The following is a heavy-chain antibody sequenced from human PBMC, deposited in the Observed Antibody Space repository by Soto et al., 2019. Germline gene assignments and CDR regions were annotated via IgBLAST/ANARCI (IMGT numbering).Heavy chain of an antibody. V-gene: IGHV1-2*02. D-gene: IGHD6-13*01. Sequence: ASVKVSCKASGYMFIGFSLHWVRQAPGQGLEWLGWINPKNGDTNYAQKFQGRVTMTRDTSINTVYMELNSLKSDDTAVYYCARQQDRGIVAAGFDYWGQGTLVTVSS. J-gene: IGHJ4*02. CDR1: GYMFIGFS. CDR2: INPKNGDT. CDR3: ARQQDRGIVAAGFDY.